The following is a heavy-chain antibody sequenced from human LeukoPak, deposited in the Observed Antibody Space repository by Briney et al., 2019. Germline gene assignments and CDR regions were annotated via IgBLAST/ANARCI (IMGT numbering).Heavy chain of an antibody. J-gene: IGHJ4*02. CDR1: GLVFSNFA. CDR3: AKQYLVGDY. D-gene: IGHD3-9*01. V-gene: IGHV3-23*01. CDR2: INEGGDKT. Sequence: GASLRLSCAAPGLVFSNFAMNWVRQAPGKGPEWVSSINEGGDKTHYADSVKGRFTISRDNSKNTLYLQMNSLRAEDTAVYYCAKQYLVGDYWGQGTLVTVSS.